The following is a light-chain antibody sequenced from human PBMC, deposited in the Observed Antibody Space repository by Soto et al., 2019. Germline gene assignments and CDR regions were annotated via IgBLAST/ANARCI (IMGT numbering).Light chain of an antibody. CDR3: QHYKMYSPWT. CDR2: SAS. V-gene: IGKV1-5*03. J-gene: IGKJ1*01. Sequence: DIWRAQCGSPLSASVGDRVTITCRASQSISTWLAWYQQKPGKAPKLLIYSASDLESGVPSRFSGSGSGTEFTLTISSRQTDDFATYYGQHYKMYSPWTFGPGTQV. CDR1: QSISTW.